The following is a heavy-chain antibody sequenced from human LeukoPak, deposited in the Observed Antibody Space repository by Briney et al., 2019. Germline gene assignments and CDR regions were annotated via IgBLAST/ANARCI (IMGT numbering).Heavy chain of an antibody. CDR1: GGSISSGGYS. CDR2: IYHSGST. Sequence: PSETLSLTCAVSGGSISSGGYSWSWIRQPPGKGLEWIGYIYHSGSTYYNPSLKSRVTISVDRSKNQFSLKLSSVTAADTAVYYCAREAARPGIDIWGQGTMVTVSS. J-gene: IGHJ3*02. CDR3: AREAARPGIDI. D-gene: IGHD6-6*01. V-gene: IGHV4-30-2*01.